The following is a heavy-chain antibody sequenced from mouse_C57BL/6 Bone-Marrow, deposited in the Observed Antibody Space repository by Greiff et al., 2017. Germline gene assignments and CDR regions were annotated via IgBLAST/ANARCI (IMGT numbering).Heavy chain of an antibody. CDR1: GYTFTSYW. Sequence: QVQLQQPGAELVRPGTSVKLSCKASGYTFTSYWMHWVKQRPGQGLEWIGVIDPSDSYTNYNQKFKGKATLTVDTSSSTDYMQLRSLTSEDSAVYYCARVYSYYGYFDVWGTETTVTVSS. J-gene: IGHJ1*03. D-gene: IGHD2-12*01. CDR3: ARVYSYYGYFDV. V-gene: IGHV1-59*01. CDR2: IDPSDSYT.